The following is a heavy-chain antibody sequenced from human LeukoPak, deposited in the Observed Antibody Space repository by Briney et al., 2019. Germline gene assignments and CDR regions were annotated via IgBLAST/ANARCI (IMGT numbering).Heavy chain of an antibody. V-gene: IGHV3-7*01. J-gene: IGHJ6*02. CDR2: IKQDGSEK. D-gene: IGHD1-26*01. Sequence: GGSLRLSCAASGFTFSSYWMSWVRQAPGKGPEWVANIKQDGSEKYYVDSVKGRFTISRDNAKNSLYLQMNSLRAEDTAVYYCARDRWELNYYYYGMDVWGQGTTVTVSS. CDR1: GFTFSSYW. CDR3: ARDRWELNYYYYGMDV.